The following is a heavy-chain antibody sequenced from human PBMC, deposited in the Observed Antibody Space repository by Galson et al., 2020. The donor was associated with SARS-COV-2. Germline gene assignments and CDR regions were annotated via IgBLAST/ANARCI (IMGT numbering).Heavy chain of an antibody. CDR2: ISISSTYL. CDR3: AKDASWAMFTMDV. CDR1: GFTFNSYT. V-gene: IGHV3-21*01. D-gene: IGHD3-10*02. J-gene: IGHJ6*02. Sequence: GGSLRLSCAASGFTFNSYTMNWVRKLQGKGLDWLPSISISSTYLYYADSLKGRFSISRDNARNFLYVEMNSLRIEDTGVYYCAKDASWAMFTMDVWGQGTTVTVSS.